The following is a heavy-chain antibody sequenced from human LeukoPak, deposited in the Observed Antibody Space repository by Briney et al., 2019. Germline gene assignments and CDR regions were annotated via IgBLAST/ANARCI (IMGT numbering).Heavy chain of an antibody. J-gene: IGHJ3*01. D-gene: IGHD6-19*01. CDR3: AGHIPVSYDAFDL. CDR1: GGSMSSGTYY. CDR2: IFSSGNN. Sequence: SETLSLTCTVSGGSMSSGTYYWSWIRQPAGKGLEYIGRIFSSGNNNYNPSLKSRITMSTDTSKNQFSLNLSSVTAADSAVYYCAGHIPVSYDAFDLWGRGTTVTVSS. V-gene: IGHV4-61*02.